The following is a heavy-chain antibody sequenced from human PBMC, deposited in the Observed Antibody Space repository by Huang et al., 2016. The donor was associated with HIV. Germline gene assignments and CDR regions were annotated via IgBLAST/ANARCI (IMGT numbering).Heavy chain of an antibody. V-gene: IGHV1-69*13. CDR3: ARGQLGSYGDYDVLY. D-gene: IGHD4-17*01. J-gene: IGHJ4*02. Sequence: QVQLVQSGAEVKTPGSSVTVSCTASGGPCSKYAISLVRQAPGQGLEWMGGVILRVSTPNYARKFEGRVTITADESTSTTYVEVSSLGSEDTALYYCARGQLGSYGDYDVLYWGQGTLVTVSS. CDR1: GGPCSKYA. CDR2: VILRVSTP.